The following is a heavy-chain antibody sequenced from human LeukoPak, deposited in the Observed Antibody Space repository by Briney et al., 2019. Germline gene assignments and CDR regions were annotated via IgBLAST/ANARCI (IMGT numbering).Heavy chain of an antibody. V-gene: IGHV3-30*03. D-gene: IGHD6-13*01. CDR2: ISFDGSNK. J-gene: IGHJ5*02. CDR1: GFTFSSYA. CDR3: ARGYASTSQLDP. Sequence: TGGSLRLSCVASGFTFSSYAMHWVRQAPGKGLEWVAVISFDGSNKYYADSVKGRFTISRDNSKNTLYLQVSAEDTAIYYCARGYASTSQLDPWGQGTLVTVSS.